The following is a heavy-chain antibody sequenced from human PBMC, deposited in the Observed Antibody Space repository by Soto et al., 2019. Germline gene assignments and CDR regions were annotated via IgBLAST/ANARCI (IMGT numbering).Heavy chain of an antibody. Sequence: EVQLLESGGDLVQPGGSLRLSCAASGFTFDDYAMHWVRQAPGKGLEWVSGISWNSGNIGYADSVKGRFTISRDNAKNSLYLQMNSLRAEDTALYYCAKDGFAFSYYYGMDVWGQGTTVTVSS. CDR3: AKDGFAFSYYYGMDV. V-gene: IGHV3-9*01. CDR2: ISWNSGNI. CDR1: GFTFDDYA. J-gene: IGHJ6*02.